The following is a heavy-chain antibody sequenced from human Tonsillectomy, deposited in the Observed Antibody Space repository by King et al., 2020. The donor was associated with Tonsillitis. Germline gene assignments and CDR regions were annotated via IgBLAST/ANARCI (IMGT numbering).Heavy chain of an antibody. CDR2: ISYDGRAE. CDR1: GFPFSTYT. J-gene: IGHJ4*02. V-gene: IGHV3-30*01. D-gene: IGHD6-19*01. CDR3: ARDPHSSGWSGVLGYFDY. Sequence: VQLVESGGGVVQPGRSLRLSCAASGFPFSTYTMHLVRQAPGKGLEWVTMISYDGRAEFYADSVKGRITTPRDNSKNPLFLQMNSLRAEDTAVYYCARDPHSSGWSGVLGYFDYWGQGTVVTVSS.